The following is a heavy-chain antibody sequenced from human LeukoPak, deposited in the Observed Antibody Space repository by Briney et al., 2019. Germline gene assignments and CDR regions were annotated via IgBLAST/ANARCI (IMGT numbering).Heavy chain of an antibody. CDR1: GFTFSSYS. CDR2: ISSSSSYI. V-gene: IGHV3-21*01. Sequence: GGSLRLSCAASGFTFSSYSMNWVRQAPGKGLEWVPSISSSSSYINYADSVKGRFTTSRDNAKNSLYLQMNRLRAEETAVYYCARPGTPTESGYQLCWGEGTLVTASS. D-gene: IGHD3-3*01. J-gene: IGHJ4*02. CDR3: ARPGTPTESGYQLC.